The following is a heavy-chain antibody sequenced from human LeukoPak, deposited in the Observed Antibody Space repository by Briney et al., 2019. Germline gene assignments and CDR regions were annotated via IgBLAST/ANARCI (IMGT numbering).Heavy chain of an antibody. CDR1: GFTFTSYG. CDR2: ISAYNGNT. D-gene: IGHD7-27*01. CDR3: AREEKTGDLDY. J-gene: IGHJ4*02. V-gene: IGHV1-18*01. Sequence: GRSLRLSCAASGFTFTSYGISWVRQAPGQGLEWMGWISAYNGNTNYAQKLQGRVTMTTDTSTSTAYMELRSLRSDDTAVYYCAREEKTGDLDYWGQGTLVTVSS.